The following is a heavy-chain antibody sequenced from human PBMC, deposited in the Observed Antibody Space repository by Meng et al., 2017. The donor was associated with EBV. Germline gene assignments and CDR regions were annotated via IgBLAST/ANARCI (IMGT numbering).Heavy chain of an antibody. J-gene: IGHJ4*02. CDR1: VFIFKNAW. CDR2: IKRQGGDEAT. CDR3: STDQRGGRRDLDY. V-gene: IGHV3-15*07. D-gene: IGHD3-3*01. Sequence: GERGESGVGLEKPRGSQRLSCASSVFIFKNAWMNWGRQAPGKGLEWVGRIKRQGGDEATDYAAPVRGRFTISRDDSKNTVYLQMNSLRIEDTAVYYCSTDQRGGRRDLDYWGQGTLVTVS.